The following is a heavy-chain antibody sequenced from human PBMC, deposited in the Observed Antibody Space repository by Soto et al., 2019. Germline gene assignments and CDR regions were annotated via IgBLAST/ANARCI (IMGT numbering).Heavy chain of an antibody. CDR3: AKANTPGGNWNYVYYYGMDV. Sequence: GGSLRLSCAASGFTFSSYAMSWVRQAPGKGLEWVSAISGSGGSTYYADSVKGRFTISRDNSKNTLYLQMNSLRAEDTAVYYCAKANTPGGNWNYVYYYGMDVWGQGTTVTVSS. CDR1: GFTFSSYA. V-gene: IGHV3-23*01. CDR2: ISGSGGST. J-gene: IGHJ6*02. D-gene: IGHD1-7*01.